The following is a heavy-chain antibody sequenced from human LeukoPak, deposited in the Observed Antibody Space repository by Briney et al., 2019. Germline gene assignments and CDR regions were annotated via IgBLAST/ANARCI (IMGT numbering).Heavy chain of an antibody. CDR3: ARDSRGWYDNEFDY. V-gene: IGHV1-3*01. Sequence: FQGRVTITRDTSASTAYMELSSLRSEDTAVYYCARDSRGWYDNEFDYWGQGTLVTVSS. J-gene: IGHJ4*02. D-gene: IGHD6-19*01.